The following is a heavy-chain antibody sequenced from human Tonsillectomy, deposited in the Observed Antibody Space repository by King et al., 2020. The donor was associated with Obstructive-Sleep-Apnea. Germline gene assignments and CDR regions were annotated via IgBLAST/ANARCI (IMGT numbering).Heavy chain of an antibody. CDR1: CGSVSSGSYY. CDR3: ARRRERYGSSTSCYSGNWFDP. Sequence: VQLQESGPGLVKPSETLSLTCTVSCGSVSSGSYYWSWIRQPPGKGLEWIGYIYYSGSTNYNPSLKSRVTISVDTSKNQFSLKLSSVTAADTAVYYCARRRERYGSSTSCYSGNWFDPWGQGTLVTVSS. V-gene: IGHV4-61*01. CDR2: IYYSGST. D-gene: IGHD2-2*01. J-gene: IGHJ5*02.